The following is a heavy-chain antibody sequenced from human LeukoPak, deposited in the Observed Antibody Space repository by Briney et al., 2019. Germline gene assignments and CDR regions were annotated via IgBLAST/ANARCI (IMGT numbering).Heavy chain of an antibody. J-gene: IGHJ5*02. D-gene: IGHD6-13*01. CDR2: INPNSGNT. V-gene: IGHV1-8*01. CDR3: ARGRAAPTGRWFDP. CDR1: GYTFTSYD. Sequence: ASVKVSCKASGYTFTSYDINWVRQATGQGLEWMGWINPNSGNTGYAQKFQGRVTMTWNTPISTAYMEVSSLTPEDTAVYYCARGRAAPTGRWFDPWGQGTLVTVSS.